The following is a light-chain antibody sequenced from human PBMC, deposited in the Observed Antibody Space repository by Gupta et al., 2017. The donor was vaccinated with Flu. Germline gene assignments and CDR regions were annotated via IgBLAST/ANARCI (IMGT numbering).Light chain of an antibody. CDR3: MQALQTPLFT. CDR2: LGS. CDR1: QSLLHSNGDNC. J-gene: IGKJ3*01. Sequence: DIVMTQSPLSLPVTPGEPASISCRSSQSLLHSNGDNCLDWYLQKPGQSPQLLIYLGSNRASGVPDRFSGSGSGTDFTLKISRVEAEDVGVYYCMQALQTPLFTFGPGTKVDIK. V-gene: IGKV2-28*01.